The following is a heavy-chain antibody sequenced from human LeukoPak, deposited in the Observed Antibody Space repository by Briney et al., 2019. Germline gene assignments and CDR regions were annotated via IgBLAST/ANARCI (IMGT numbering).Heavy chain of an antibody. V-gene: IGHV3-30*18. Sequence: PGGSLRLSCAASGFTFSSYGMHWVRQAPGKGLEWVAVISYDGSIKYYADSVKGRFTISRDNSKNTLYLQMNSLRAEDTAVYYCAKDVVTMIVVGGGFDPWGQGTLVTVSS. D-gene: IGHD3-22*01. J-gene: IGHJ5*02. CDR3: AKDVVTMIVVGGGFDP. CDR1: GFTFSSYG. CDR2: ISYDGSIK.